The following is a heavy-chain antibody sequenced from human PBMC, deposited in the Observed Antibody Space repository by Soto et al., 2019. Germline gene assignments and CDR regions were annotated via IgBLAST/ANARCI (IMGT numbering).Heavy chain of an antibody. D-gene: IGHD6-6*01. Sequence: GGSLRLSCAASGFTFRDYYMSWIRQAPGKGLEWVSYISSTGSYAKYADSVKGRLTISRDNAKNSLYLQMNSLRAEDTAVYYCARDSSITPRPLDYWGQGTPVTVSS. CDR3: ARDSSITPRPLDY. CDR1: GFTFRDYY. CDR2: ISSTGSYA. V-gene: IGHV3-11*06. J-gene: IGHJ4*02.